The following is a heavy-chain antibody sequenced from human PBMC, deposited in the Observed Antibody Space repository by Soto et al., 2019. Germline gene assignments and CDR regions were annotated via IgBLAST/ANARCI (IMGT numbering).Heavy chain of an antibody. CDR1: GFTFSSYG. V-gene: IGHV3-30*03. CDR3: AYYGDFPPRGVFAG. CDR2: ISYDGSNK. Sequence: QVQLVESGGGVVQPGRSLRLSCAASGFTFSSYGMHWVRQAPGKGLEWVAVISYDGSNKYYADSVKGRFTISRDNSKNTLYLQINSLRAEDTAVYYCAYYGDFPPRGVFAGWGQGTLVTVSS. D-gene: IGHD4-17*01. J-gene: IGHJ4*02.